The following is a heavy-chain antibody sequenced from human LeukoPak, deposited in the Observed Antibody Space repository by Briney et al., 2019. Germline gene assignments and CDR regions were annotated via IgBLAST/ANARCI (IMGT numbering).Heavy chain of an antibody. CDR2: INPNSGGT. J-gene: IGHJ5*02. Sequence: ASAEVFCNASGENFTGDYINQGGQAPGQRREWMGWINPNSGGTNYAQKFQGRVTMTRDTSISTAYMELSRLRSDDTAVYYCARQEQLGSVDPWGQGTLVTVSS. CDR3: ARQEQLGSVDP. D-gene: IGHD6-6*01. CDR1: GENFTGDY. V-gene: IGHV1-2*02.